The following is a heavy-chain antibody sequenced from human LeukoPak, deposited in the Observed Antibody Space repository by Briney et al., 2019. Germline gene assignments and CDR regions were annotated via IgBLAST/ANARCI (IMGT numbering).Heavy chain of an antibody. V-gene: IGHV4-39*01. D-gene: IGHD2-15*01. CDR3: SRRYCSGVTCYYFDY. Sequence: PSETLSLTCTVSGGSISSSSYYWGWIRQPPGKGLEWIGSIYYSGSTYYNPSLKSRVTISVDTSKNQFSLKLSSVTAADTAVYYRSRRYCSGVTCYYFDYWGQGTLVTVSS. CDR2: IYYSGST. J-gene: IGHJ4*02. CDR1: GGSISSSSYY.